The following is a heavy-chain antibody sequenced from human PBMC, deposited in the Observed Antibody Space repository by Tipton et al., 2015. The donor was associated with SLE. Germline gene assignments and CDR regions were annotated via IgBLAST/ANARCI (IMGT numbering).Heavy chain of an antibody. J-gene: IGHJ5*02. D-gene: IGHD5-12*01. Sequence: LRLSCNVSGGSFSSSLYYWGWIRQPPGKGLEWIGEIHHHGGTNYNPSLKSRVTMSLDTSKNQFFLKLSFVTAADTAVYYCAREDIVATTSAYNWFDPWGQGTLVTVSS. CDR2: IHHHGGT. V-gene: IGHV4-39*07. CDR3: AREDIVATTSAYNWFDP. CDR1: GGSFSSSLYY.